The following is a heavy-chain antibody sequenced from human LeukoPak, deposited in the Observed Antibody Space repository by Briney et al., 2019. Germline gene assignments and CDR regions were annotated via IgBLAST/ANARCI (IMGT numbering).Heavy chain of an antibody. Sequence: SETLSLASTVSGGSISSGDYYWSWIRQPPGKGLEWIGYIYYSGSTYYNPSLKSRVTISVDTSKNQFSLKLNSVTAADTAVYYCARQPHNYYFDCWGQGTLVTVSS. V-gene: IGHV4-30-4*01. CDR3: ARQPHNYYFDC. CDR1: GGSISSGDYY. J-gene: IGHJ4*02. CDR2: IYYSGST.